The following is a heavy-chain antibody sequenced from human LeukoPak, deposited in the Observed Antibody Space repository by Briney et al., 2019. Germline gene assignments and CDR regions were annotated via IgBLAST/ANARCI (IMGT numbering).Heavy chain of an antibody. CDR2: ISGSGDST. CDR1: GFTFSSYA. D-gene: IGHD3-22*01. CDR3: AKDRVLYYYDRSGDFDN. J-gene: IGHJ4*02. V-gene: IGHV3-23*01. Sequence: GGSLRLSCAASGFTFSSYAVTWVRQAPGKGLEWVSTISGSGDSTFYADSVKGRFTISRDNSKSTLYLQMNSLRADDTAVYYCAKDRVLYYYDRSGDFDNWGQGTLVTVSS.